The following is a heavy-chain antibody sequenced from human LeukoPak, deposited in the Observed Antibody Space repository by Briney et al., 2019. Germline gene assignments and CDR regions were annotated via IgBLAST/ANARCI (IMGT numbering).Heavy chain of an antibody. CDR1: GGSFSGYY. D-gene: IGHD5-18*01. CDR2: INHSGST. Sequence: PSETLSLTCAVYGGSFSGYYWSWIRQPPGKGLEWIGEINHSGSTNYNPSLKSRVTISVDTSKNQFSLKLSSVTAADTAVYYCARIRGYRATNWFDPWGQGTLVTVSS. CDR3: ARIRGYRATNWFDP. V-gene: IGHV4-34*01. J-gene: IGHJ5*02.